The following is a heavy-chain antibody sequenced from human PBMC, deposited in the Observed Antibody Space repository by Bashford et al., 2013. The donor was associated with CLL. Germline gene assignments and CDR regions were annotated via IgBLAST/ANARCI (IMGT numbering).Heavy chain of an antibody. CDR1: GGTFGNYA. CDR3: TRALGWFGDLAFFDY. D-gene: IGHD3-10*01. V-gene: IGHV1-69*13. J-gene: IGHJ4*02. CDR2: IIPMFVIP. Sequence: SVKVSCGTSGGTFGNYAISWVRQAPGQGLEWIGGIIPMFVIPHYAQKFQGRVTITADESTSAAYMELSSLRFEDTAVYYCTRALGWFGDLAFFDYWGPGTLVTVSS.